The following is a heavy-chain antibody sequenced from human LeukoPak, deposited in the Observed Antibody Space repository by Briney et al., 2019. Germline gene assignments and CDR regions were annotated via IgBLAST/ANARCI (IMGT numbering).Heavy chain of an antibody. V-gene: IGHV4-39*07. D-gene: IGHD2-2*01. J-gene: IGHJ4*02. CDR1: GGSISSSSYY. CDR3: ARARVPAAMIDY. CDR2: IYTSGST. Sequence: SETLSLTCTVSGGSISSSSYYWGWIRQPPGTGLEWIGRIYTSGSTNYNPSLKSRVTISVDTSKNQFSLKLSSVTAADTAVYYCARARVPAAMIDYWGQGTLVTVSS.